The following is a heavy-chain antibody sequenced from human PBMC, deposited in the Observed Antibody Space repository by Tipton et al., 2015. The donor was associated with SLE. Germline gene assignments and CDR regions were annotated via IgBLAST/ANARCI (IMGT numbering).Heavy chain of an antibody. CDR1: GGSISRSNYY. D-gene: IGHD1-7*01. V-gene: IGHV4-39*07. Sequence: TLSLTCTVSGGSISRSNYYWGWIRQPPGKGLEWIGSMYYSGSTYYSPSLKSRVSISVHTSKNQFSLKLTSVTAADTAVYHCTRVPRYNWNYIADWGQGTLVSVSS. CDR3: TRVPRYNWNYIAD. J-gene: IGHJ4*02. CDR2: MYYSGST.